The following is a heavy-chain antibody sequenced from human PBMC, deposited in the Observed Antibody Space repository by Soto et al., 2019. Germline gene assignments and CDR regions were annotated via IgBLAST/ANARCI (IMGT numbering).Heavy chain of an antibody. CDR2: ISYDGSNK. V-gene: IGHV3-30*18. CDR1: VFTFSIYC. CDR3: ANVIYRDTRSYKCPLDG. Sequence: SXRLSGSAAVFTFSIYCIQWFGQARGKGLEWVAVISYDGSNKYYADSVKGRFTISRENSNNTMYLQMKRMRGEDTAVYSCANVIYRDTRSYKCPLDGWGQGTTVNVS. D-gene: IGHD5-18*01. J-gene: IGHJ6*02.